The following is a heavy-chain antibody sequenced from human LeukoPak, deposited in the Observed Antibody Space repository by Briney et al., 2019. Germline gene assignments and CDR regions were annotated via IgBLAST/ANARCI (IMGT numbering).Heavy chain of an antibody. CDR1: GGSFSGYY. V-gene: IGHV4-34*01. CDR2: INHSGST. Sequence: SETLSLTCAVYGGSFSGYYWSWIRQPPGKGLEWIGEINHSGSTNYNPSLKSRVTISVDTSKNQFSLKLSSVTAADTAVYYCARRYQLLYGHIAARSPFDYWGQGTLVTVSS. D-gene: IGHD2-2*02. CDR3: ARRYQLLYGHIAARSPFDY. J-gene: IGHJ4*02.